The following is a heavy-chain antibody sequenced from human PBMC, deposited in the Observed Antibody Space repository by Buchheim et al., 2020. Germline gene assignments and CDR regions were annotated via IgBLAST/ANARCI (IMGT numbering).Heavy chain of an antibody. CDR3: VPTQWLVERNDY. CDR2: INPNSGGT. V-gene: IGHV1-2*06. Sequence: QVPLVQSGAEVKKPGASVKVSCKASGYTFTGYYMHWVRQAPGQGLEWMGRINPNSGGTNYAQTFQCRVTMPRDTSISTAYMELSRLRSDDTAVYYCVPTQWLVERNDYWGQGTL. CDR1: GYTFTGYY. D-gene: IGHD6-19*01. J-gene: IGHJ4*02.